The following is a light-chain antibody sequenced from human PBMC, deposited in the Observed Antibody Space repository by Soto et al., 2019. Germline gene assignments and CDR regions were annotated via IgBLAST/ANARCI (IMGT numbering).Light chain of an antibody. CDR3: QQYDNLPLT. Sequence: DIQMTQSPSSLSASVGDRDTITCQASQDIKNYLNWYQQKSGKAPKLLIYDASDLETGVPSRFSGSGSGTDFTFTINSLQPEDIATYYCQQYDNLPLTFGGGTKVDIK. V-gene: IGKV1-33*01. J-gene: IGKJ4*01. CDR1: QDIKNY. CDR2: DAS.